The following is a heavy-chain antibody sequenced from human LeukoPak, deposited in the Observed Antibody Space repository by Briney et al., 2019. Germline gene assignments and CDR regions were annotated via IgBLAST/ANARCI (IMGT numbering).Heavy chain of an antibody. D-gene: IGHD1-7*01. CDR1: GFTFSSHW. CDR2: IYGDGSAT. CDR3: ARGAYTWNSGAFDI. Sequence: GGSLRLSCAASGFTFSSHWMHWVRQAPGKGLVWVSRIYGDGSATLYADSVKCRFTISRDNAKNTLYLQMNSLRAEDTALYYCARGAYTWNSGAFDIWGQGTMVTVSS. J-gene: IGHJ3*02. V-gene: IGHV3-74*01.